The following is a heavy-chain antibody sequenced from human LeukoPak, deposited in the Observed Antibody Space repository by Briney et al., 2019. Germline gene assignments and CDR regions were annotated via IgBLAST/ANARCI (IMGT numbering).Heavy chain of an antibody. J-gene: IGHJ4*02. D-gene: IGHD4-17*01. CDR2: IYSSGST. V-gene: IGHV3-53*01. Sequence: GSLRLSCAASGFTVSSNYMNWVRQAPGMGLEWVSVIYSSGSTYYADSVKGRFTISRDNSKNTLYLQMNSLRAEDTAVYYCARDLYGVSYDYWGQGTLVTVSS. CDR1: GFTVSSNY. CDR3: ARDLYGVSYDY.